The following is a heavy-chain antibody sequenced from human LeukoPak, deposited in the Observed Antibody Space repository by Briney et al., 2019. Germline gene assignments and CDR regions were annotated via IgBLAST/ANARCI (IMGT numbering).Heavy chain of an antibody. V-gene: IGHV1-46*01. J-gene: IGHJ3*02. CDR1: GYTFTSYY. Sequence: ASVTVSFTASGYTFTSYYMHWVRQAPGQGLEWMGIINPSGGSTSYAQKFQGRVTMTRDTSTSTVYMELSSLRSEDTAVYYCARELVPDAFDIWGQGTMVTVSS. D-gene: IGHD2-8*01. CDR2: INPSGGST. CDR3: ARELVPDAFDI.